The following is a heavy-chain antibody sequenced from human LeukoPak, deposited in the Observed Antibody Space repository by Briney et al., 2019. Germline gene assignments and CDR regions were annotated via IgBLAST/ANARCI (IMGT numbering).Heavy chain of an antibody. CDR2: ISGSGGST. Sequence: GGSLRLSCAASGFTFSSYGMSWVRQAPGKGLEWVSAISGSGGSTYYADSVKGRFTISRDNSKNTLYLQMNSLRAEDTAVYYCARVFRDGYNYGHAFDIWGQGAMVTVSS. D-gene: IGHD5-24*01. CDR1: GFTFSSYG. V-gene: IGHV3-23*01. J-gene: IGHJ3*02. CDR3: ARVFRDGYNYGHAFDI.